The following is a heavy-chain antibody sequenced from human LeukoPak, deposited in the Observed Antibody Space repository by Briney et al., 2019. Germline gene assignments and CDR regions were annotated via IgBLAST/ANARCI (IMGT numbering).Heavy chain of an antibody. Sequence: GGSLRLSCAASGFTFSCYAMHWVRQAPGKGLEWVAFIWYDGSNNYYADSVKGRFTVSRDNSKNTLYLQMNSPRAEDTAVYYCARISFPYSSGWSFFDFWGQGTLVTVSS. V-gene: IGHV3-33*01. CDR2: IWYDGSNN. J-gene: IGHJ4*02. CDR1: GFTFSCYA. D-gene: IGHD6-19*01. CDR3: ARISFPYSSGWSFFDF.